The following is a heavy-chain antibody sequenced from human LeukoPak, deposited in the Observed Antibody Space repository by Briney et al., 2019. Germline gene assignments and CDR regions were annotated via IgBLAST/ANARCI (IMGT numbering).Heavy chain of an antibody. Sequence: KVSCKASGYTFTSYYMHWVRQMPGKGLEWMGIIYAGDSDTRYSPSFQGQVTISADKSITTAYLQWSSLKASDTAMYYCARGSMGTTSGFLDYWGQGTLVTVSS. CDR2: IYAGDSDT. J-gene: IGHJ4*02. V-gene: IGHV5-51*01. CDR3: ARGSMGTTSGFLDY. CDR1: GYTFTSYY. D-gene: IGHD1-26*01.